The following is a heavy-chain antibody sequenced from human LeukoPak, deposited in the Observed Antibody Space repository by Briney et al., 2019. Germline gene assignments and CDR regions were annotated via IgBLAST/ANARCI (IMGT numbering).Heavy chain of an antibody. D-gene: IGHD3-10*01. CDR2: IKQDGTEK. Sequence: GGSLRLSCTVSGFTVSSNSMSWVRQAPGKGLEWVANIKQDGTEKYYVDSVKGRFTISRDNAKNSLYLQMNSLRVEDTAVYYCAKLAKYFYGSETYYFFEHWGQGTPVTASS. CDR1: GFTVSSNS. V-gene: IGHV3-7*01. J-gene: IGHJ4*02. CDR3: AKLAKYFYGSETYYFFEH.